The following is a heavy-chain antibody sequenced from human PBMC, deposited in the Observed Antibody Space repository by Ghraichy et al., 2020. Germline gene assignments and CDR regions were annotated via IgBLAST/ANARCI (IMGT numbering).Heavy chain of an antibody. J-gene: IGHJ5*02. CDR1: GYTFTSYG. CDR2: ISAYNGNT. Sequence: ASVKVSCKASGYTFTSYGISWVRQAPGQGLEWMGWISAYNGNTNYAQKLQGRVTMTTDTSTSPAYMELRSLRSDDTAVYYCARDWTNYYGSGSLGWFDPWGQGTLVTVSS. CDR3: ARDWTNYYGSGSLGWFDP. V-gene: IGHV1-18*01. D-gene: IGHD3-10*01.